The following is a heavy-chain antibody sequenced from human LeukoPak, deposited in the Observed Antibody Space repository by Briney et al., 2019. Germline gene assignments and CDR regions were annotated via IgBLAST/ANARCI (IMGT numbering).Heavy chain of an antibody. D-gene: IGHD3-22*01. Sequence: ASVKVSCKVSGYTLTELSMHWVRQAPGKGLEWMGGFDPEDGETIYAQKFQGRVTMTDDTSTDTAYMELSSLRSEDTAVYYWATGPLLGVVITYIDYWGQGTLVTVSS. CDR2: FDPEDGET. CDR3: ATGPLLGVVITYIDY. CDR1: GYTLTELS. V-gene: IGHV1-24*01. J-gene: IGHJ4*02.